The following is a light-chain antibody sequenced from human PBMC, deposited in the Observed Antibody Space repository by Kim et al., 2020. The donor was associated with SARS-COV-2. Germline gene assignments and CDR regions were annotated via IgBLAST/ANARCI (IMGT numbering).Light chain of an antibody. CDR2: QDS. V-gene: IGLV3-1*01. J-gene: IGLJ1*01. CDR1: KLGDKY. Sequence: SWSQGQTASITCYGDKLGDKYACWYQQKPGQSPVLVIYQDSKRPSGIPERFSGSNSGNTATLTISGTQAMDEADYYCQAWDSSTAVFGTGTKVTVL. CDR3: QAWDSSTAV.